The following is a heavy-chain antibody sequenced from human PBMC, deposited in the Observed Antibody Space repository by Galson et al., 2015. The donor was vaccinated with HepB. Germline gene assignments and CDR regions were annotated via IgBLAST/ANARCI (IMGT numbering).Heavy chain of an antibody. J-gene: IGHJ4*02. V-gene: IGHV1-24*01. CDR1: GYTLTELS. D-gene: IGHD3-22*01. Sequence: SVKVSCKVSGYTLTELSMHWVRQAPGKGLEWMGGFDPEDGETIYAQKFQGRVTMTEDTSTDTAYMELSSLRSEDTAVYYCATDYYDSSGYHIPGGYWGQGTLVTVSS. CDR3: ATDYYDSSGYHIPGGY. CDR2: FDPEDGET.